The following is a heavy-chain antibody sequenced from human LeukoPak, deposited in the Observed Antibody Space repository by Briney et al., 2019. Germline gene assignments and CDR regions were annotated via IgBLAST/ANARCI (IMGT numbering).Heavy chain of an antibody. CDR2: ISYDGSNK. Sequence: PGGSLRLSCAASGFTFNSYEMNWVRQAPGKGLEWVAVISYDGSNKYYADSVKGRFTISRDNSKNTLYLQMNSLRAEDTAVYYCARDRGDSSGYYYGIFDYWGQGTLVTVSS. V-gene: IGHV3-30-3*01. D-gene: IGHD3-22*01. J-gene: IGHJ4*02. CDR3: ARDRGDSSGYYYGIFDY. CDR1: GFTFNSYE.